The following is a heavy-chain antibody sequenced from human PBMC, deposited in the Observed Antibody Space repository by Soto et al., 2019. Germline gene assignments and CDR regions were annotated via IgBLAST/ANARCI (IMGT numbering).Heavy chain of an antibody. CDR3: ARELSIAAPDAFDI. CDR2: ISAYNGNT. D-gene: IGHD6-13*01. J-gene: IGHJ3*02. V-gene: IGHV1-18*01. Sequence: ASVKVSCKASGYTFTSYGISWVRQAPGQGLEWMRWISAYNGNTNYAQKLQGRVTMTTDTSTSTAYMELRSLRSDDTAVYYCARELSIAAPDAFDIWGQGTMVTVSS. CDR1: GYTFTSYG.